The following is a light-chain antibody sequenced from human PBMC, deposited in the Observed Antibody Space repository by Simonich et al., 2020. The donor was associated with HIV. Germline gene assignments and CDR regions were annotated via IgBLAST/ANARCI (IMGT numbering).Light chain of an antibody. CDR1: SSDIGDYNF. J-gene: IGLJ3*02. CDR3: SSYTSSSTLV. Sequence: QSALTQPASVSVSPGQSITISCTGTSSDIGDYNFVSWYQQHPGKAPKLMIYDVSNRPSGVSNRFSGSKSGNTASLTISGLLAEDEADYYCSSYTSSSTLVFGGGTKLTVL. V-gene: IGLV2-14*03. CDR2: DVS.